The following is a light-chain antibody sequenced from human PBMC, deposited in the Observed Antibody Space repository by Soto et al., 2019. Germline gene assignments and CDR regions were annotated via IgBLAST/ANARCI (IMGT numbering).Light chain of an antibody. Sequence: IRLPLFPPSLSASKGARVPTTCRASQGISSYLAWYQQKPGKAPKLLIYAASTLQSGVPSRFSGSGSGTEFSLTITSLQPEDFATYYCQQLFDSPITFGQGTRLEIK. CDR1: QGISSY. V-gene: IGKV1-8*01. CDR2: AAS. J-gene: IGKJ5*01. CDR3: QQLFDSPIT.